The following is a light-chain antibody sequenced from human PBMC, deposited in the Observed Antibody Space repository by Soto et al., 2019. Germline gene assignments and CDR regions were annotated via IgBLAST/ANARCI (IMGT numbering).Light chain of an antibody. CDR1: QVISNY. Sequence: DIQMTQSPSSLSASVGDRVTITCRASQVISNYLAWYQQKPGKVPQLLISAASTLQSGVPSRFSGSGSGTDFILTISSLQPEDVATYYCQQYNSAPWAFGPGTKVELK. CDR3: QQYNSAPWA. V-gene: IGKV1-27*01. CDR2: AAS. J-gene: IGKJ1*01.